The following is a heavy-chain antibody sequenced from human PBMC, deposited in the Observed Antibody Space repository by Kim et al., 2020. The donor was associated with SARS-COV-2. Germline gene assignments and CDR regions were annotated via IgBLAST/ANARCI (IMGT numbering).Heavy chain of an antibody. CDR2: ISYDGSNK. D-gene: IGHD4-17*01. J-gene: IGHJ4*02. V-gene: IGHV3-30*18. CDR3: AKEGLGLYGDLNVDY. CDR1: GFTFSSYG. Sequence: GGSLRLSCAASGFTFSSYGMHWVRQDPGKGLEWVAVISYDGSNKYYADSVKGRFTISRDNSKNTLYLQMNSLRAEDTAVYYCAKEGLGLYGDLNVDYWGQGTLVTVSS.